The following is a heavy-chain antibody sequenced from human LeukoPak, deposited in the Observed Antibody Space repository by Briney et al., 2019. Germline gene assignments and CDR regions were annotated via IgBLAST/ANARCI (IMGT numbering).Heavy chain of an antibody. CDR3: TKSLDCSRTSCDS. D-gene: IGHD2-2*01. CDR1: GFTFRNAW. Sequence: GGSLRSSCAAAGFTFRNAWMRGVRQAPRKGLEWVGRIRSKTDGGTTDYAAPVKGRFTISRDDSGNTLNLQMSSLRKEDTAVYYCTKSLDCSRTSCDSWGQGTLVSVSS. J-gene: IGHJ5*01. V-gene: IGHV3-15*01. CDR2: IRSKTDGGTT.